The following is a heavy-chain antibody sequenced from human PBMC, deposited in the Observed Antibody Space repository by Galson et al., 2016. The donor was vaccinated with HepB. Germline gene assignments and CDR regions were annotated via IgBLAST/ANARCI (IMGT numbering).Heavy chain of an antibody. CDR1: GYTFSNYF. V-gene: IGHV1-46*01. J-gene: IGHJ4*02. Sequence: SVKVSCKASGYTFSNYFIHWVRQAPGQGLEWMGIINANGGFTRYSQKLEGGVTMTRDTSTNTVYMELSSLRSEDTAFYYCARDVKEGGYWLDYWGQGTLVTVSS. D-gene: IGHD3-22*01. CDR2: INANGGFT. CDR3: ARDVKEGGYWLDY.